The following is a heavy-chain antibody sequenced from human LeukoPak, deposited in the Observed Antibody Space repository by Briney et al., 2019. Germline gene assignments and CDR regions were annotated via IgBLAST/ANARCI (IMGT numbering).Heavy chain of an antibody. V-gene: IGHV4-30-2*01. CDR3: GGQFKWFDP. J-gene: IGHJ5*02. CDR2: IYHGGSA. D-gene: IGHD5-24*01. CDR1: GDSICSGGYS. Sequence: SQTLSLTCAVSGDSICSGGYSWSWIRQPPGKGLEWIGYIYHGGSAYYDPSLKSRVNISVDKSKNQFSLGLSSVTAADTAVYYSGGQFKWFDPWGQGTLVTVSS.